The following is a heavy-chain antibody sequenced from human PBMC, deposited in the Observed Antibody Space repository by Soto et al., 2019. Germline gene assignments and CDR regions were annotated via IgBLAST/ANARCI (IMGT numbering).Heavy chain of an antibody. CDR1: GFTFSSYA. CDR2: ISGSGGRT. V-gene: IGHV3-23*01. J-gene: IGHJ6*03. Sequence: EVQLLESGGGLVQPGGSLRLSCAASGFTFSSYAMSWVRQAPGKGLEWVSAISGSGGRTYYADSVKGRFTISRDNSKNTLYLQMNSLSAEDTAVYYCSRDFWSGYYSIYYYYYYMDVWGKGTTVTVSS. D-gene: IGHD3-3*01. CDR3: SRDFWSGYYSIYYYYYYMDV.